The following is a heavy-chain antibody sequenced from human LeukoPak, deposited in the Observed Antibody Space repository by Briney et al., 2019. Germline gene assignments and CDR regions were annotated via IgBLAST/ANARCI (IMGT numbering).Heavy chain of an antibody. CDR3: AKGVGWSGGTCYSGHGMDA. CDR1: GFTFSSYA. J-gene: IGHJ6*02. D-gene: IGHD2-15*01. V-gene: IGHV3-23*01. Sequence: GGSLRLSCAASGFTFSSYAMSWVPQAPGRGLEWVSALCGSGDNTYCADPWKGLFTISRDNSKTTLYLQVNSLRAEDTAVYYCAKGVGWSGGTCYSGHGMDAWGQGTTVTVSS. CDR2: LCGSGDNT.